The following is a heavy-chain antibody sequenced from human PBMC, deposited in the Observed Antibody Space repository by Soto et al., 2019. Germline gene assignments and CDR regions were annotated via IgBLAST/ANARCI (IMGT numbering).Heavy chain of an antibody. D-gene: IGHD2-2*01. Sequence: GGSLRLSCAASGFTFSSYGMHWVRQAPGKGLEWVAVISYDGSNKYYADSVKGRFTISRDNSKNTLYLQMNSLRAEDTAVYYCAKDHKIVVPAAMTYWGQGTLVTVSS. J-gene: IGHJ4*02. CDR2: ISYDGSNK. CDR1: GFTFSSYG. CDR3: AKDHKIVVPAAMTY. V-gene: IGHV3-30*18.